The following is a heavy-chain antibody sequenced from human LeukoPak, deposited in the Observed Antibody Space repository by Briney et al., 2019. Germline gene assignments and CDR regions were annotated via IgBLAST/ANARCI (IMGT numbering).Heavy chain of an antibody. CDR3: ARGQMTAVPLLDY. Sequence: KPSETLSLTCTVSGDPISGFYWAWIRQPPGRGLEWIGYTYYSASTNYNPSLKSRVTISSDTSKKQFSLKMSSVTAADTAVYCCARGQMTAVPLLDYWGQGALVTVSS. CDR2: TYYSAST. V-gene: IGHV4-59*01. CDR1: GDPISGFY. J-gene: IGHJ4*02. D-gene: IGHD4-11*01.